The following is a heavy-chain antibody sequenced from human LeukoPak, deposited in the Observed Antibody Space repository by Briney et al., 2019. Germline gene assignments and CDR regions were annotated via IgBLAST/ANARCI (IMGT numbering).Heavy chain of an antibody. Sequence: GGSLRLSCAASGFTFSSYAMHWVRQAPGKGLEWVAVISYDGSNKYYADSVKGRFTISRDNSKNTLYLQMNSLRAEDTAVYYCARGTVDTAMVSLAYWGQGTLVTVSS. CDR3: ARGTVDTAMVSLAY. CDR2: ISYDGSNK. CDR1: GFTFSSYA. D-gene: IGHD5-18*01. V-gene: IGHV3-30-3*01. J-gene: IGHJ4*02.